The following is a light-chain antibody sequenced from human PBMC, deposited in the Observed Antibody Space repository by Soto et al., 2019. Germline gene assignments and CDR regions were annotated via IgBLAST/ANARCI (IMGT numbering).Light chain of an antibody. Sequence: QAVVTQPPSVSGAPGQRVTISCTGSSSNIGAGYDVHWYQQVPGTAPKLLIYGNFNRPSGVPDRFSGSKSGTSASLAITGLQAEDEADYYCQSFDSSLSGYVVFGGGTKVTVL. J-gene: IGLJ2*01. CDR1: SSNIGAGYD. CDR3: QSFDSSLSGYVV. CDR2: GNF. V-gene: IGLV1-40*01.